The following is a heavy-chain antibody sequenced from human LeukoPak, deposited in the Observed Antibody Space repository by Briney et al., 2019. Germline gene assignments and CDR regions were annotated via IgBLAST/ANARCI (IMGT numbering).Heavy chain of an antibody. V-gene: IGHV3-23*01. CDR2: VSASGDRT. Sequence: GGSLRLSCAASGFTFSPFTNFAMSWVRQAPGEGLECVSVVSASGDRTYYADSVKGRFTISRDNSKKTVDLQMNSLRAEDTAVYYCAKDRQYSGYHYYYGMDVWGQGTTVTVSS. CDR3: AKDRQYSGYHYYYGMDV. D-gene: IGHD5-12*01. CDR1: GFTFSPFTNFA. J-gene: IGHJ6*02.